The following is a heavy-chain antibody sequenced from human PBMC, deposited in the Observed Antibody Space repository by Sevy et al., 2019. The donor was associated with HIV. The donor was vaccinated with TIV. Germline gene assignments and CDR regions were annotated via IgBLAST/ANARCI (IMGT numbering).Heavy chain of an antibody. Sequence: GGSLRLSCAASGFTTGFTFSDYWMAWVRQAPRKGLEWGANIKEDGTEIYYLDSLKGRFTISRDNAKNLLYLQMNSVRAEDTAVYYCARGGYYGYSGLDYWGQGTLVTVSS. D-gene: IGHD3-10*01. CDR3: ARGGYYGYSGLDY. CDR1: GFTTGFTFSDYW. CDR2: IKEDGTEI. J-gene: IGHJ4*02. V-gene: IGHV3-7*01.